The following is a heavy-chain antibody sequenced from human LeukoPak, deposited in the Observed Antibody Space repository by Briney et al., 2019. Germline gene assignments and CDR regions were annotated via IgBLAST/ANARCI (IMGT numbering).Heavy chain of an antibody. CDR3: ARDAGGMDV. Sequence: GRSLRLSCAASGFTFSSYAMHWVRQAPGKGLEWVAVISYDGSNKYYADSVKGRFTISRDNSKNTLYLQMNSLRAEDTAVYYCARDAGGMDVWGKGTTVTVSS. D-gene: IGHD3-16*01. V-gene: IGHV3-30*04. CDR1: GFTFSSYA. CDR2: ISYDGSNK. J-gene: IGHJ6*03.